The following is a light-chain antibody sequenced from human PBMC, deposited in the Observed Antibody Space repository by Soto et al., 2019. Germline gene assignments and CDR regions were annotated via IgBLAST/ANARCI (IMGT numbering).Light chain of an antibody. Sequence: DIQMTQSPSTLSASVGDRVTITCRASQSISVWLAWYQQKAGKAPNLLIYKASRLESGVPSRFSGSGYGTDFTFTISSLHPEDSATYYCQQSYLLPITFGQGTRLEIK. CDR1: QSISVW. V-gene: IGKV1-5*03. CDR3: QQSYLLPIT. CDR2: KAS. J-gene: IGKJ5*01.